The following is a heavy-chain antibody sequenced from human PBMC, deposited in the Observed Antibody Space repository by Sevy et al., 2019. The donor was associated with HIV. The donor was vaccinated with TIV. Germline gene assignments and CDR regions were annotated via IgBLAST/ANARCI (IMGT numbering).Heavy chain of an antibody. J-gene: IGHJ3*01. CDR2: LSGSGGTT. CDR3: ATGTNDSSICWVFDV. Sequence: GGSLRLSCAASGFTFFSHVMSWVRQAPGKGLEWVSGLSGSGGTTYYADSVKGRFSISRDNSKNKLYLQMSSLRIEDTAVYYCATGTNDSSICWVFDVWGQGTMVTVSS. CDR1: GFTFFSHV. V-gene: IGHV3-23*01. D-gene: IGHD2-2*01.